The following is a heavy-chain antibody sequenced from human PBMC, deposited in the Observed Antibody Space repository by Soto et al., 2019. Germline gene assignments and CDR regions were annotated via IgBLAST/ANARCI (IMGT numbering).Heavy chain of an antibody. CDR3: ARDDYVWGIPDW. D-gene: IGHD3-16*01. CDR2: INAGNGNT. V-gene: IGHV1-3*01. CDR1: GYAFTSYA. Sequence: ASVKVSCKASGYAFTSYAMHWVRQAPGQRLEWMGWINAGNGNTKYSQKFQGRVTITRDTSASTAYMELSSLRSEDTAVYYCARDDYVWGIPDWWGQGTLVTVSS. J-gene: IGHJ4*02.